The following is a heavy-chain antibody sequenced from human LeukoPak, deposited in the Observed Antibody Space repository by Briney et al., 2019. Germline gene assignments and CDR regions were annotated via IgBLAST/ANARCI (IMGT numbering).Heavy chain of an antibody. CDR2: IYYSGST. CDR3: ASGTLWFGGYYFDY. V-gene: IGHV4-39*07. CDR1: GGSISSSSYY. Sequence: PSETLSLTCTVSGGSISSSSYYWGWIRQPPGKGLEWIGSIYYSGSTYYNPSLKSRVTISVDTSKNQFSLKLSSVTAADTAVYYCASGTLWFGGYYFDYWGQGTLVTVSS. J-gene: IGHJ4*02. D-gene: IGHD3-10*01.